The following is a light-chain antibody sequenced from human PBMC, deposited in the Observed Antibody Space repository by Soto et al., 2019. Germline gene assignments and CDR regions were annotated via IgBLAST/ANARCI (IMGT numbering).Light chain of an antibody. CDR1: SGHNTYS. V-gene: IGLV4-69*01. CDR3: QTWATGIQV. CDR2: LKSDGSH. J-gene: IGLJ2*01. Sequence: QSVLTQSPSASASLGASVNLTCTLSSGHNTYSIAWHQQQPEKGPRFLMKLKSDGSHSRGDGIPDRFSGSSSGAERYLTISSLQSEDEADYYCQTWATGIQVFGGGTKVTVL.